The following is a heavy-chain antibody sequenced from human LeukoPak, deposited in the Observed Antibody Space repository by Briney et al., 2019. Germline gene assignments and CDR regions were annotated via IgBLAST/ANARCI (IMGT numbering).Heavy chain of an antibody. CDR3: VTDVTDKKYYYYYGMDV. D-gene: IGHD3-16*02. CDR1: GYTLTELS. V-gene: IGHV1-24*01. Sequence: ASVKVSCKVSGYTLTELSMHWVRQAPGKGLEWMGGFDPEDGETIYAQKFQGRVTMTEDTSTDTAYMELSSLRSEDTAVYYCVTDVTDKKYYYYYGMDVWGQGTTVTVSS. J-gene: IGHJ6*02. CDR2: FDPEDGET.